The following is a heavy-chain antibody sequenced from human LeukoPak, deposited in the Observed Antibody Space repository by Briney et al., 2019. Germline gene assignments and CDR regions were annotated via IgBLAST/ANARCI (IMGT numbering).Heavy chain of an antibody. CDR3: ARAQDYCSGGSCYGYLQT. Sequence: PGGSLRLSCAASGFTVSSNDMTWVRQAPGKGLEWVSTLYNGGSPHYADSVKGRFTISSDKSKNTLFLQMNSVRAEDTAVYYRARAQDYCSGGSCYGYLQTWGQGSLVTVSS. D-gene: IGHD2-15*01. V-gene: IGHV3-53*01. CDR1: GFTVSSND. J-gene: IGHJ5*02. CDR2: LYNGGSP.